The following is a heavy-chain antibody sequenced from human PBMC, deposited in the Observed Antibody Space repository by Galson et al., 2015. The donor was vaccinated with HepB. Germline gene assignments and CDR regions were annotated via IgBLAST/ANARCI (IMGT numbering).Heavy chain of an antibody. J-gene: IGHJ4*02. CDR2: IKQDGSEK. Sequence: SLRLSCAASGFTFSSYWMSWVRQALGKGLEWVANIKQDGSEKYYVDSVKGRFTISRDNAKNSLYLQMNSLRAEDTAVYYCARSAGDFWSGYPDYWGQGTLVTVSS. V-gene: IGHV3-7*01. D-gene: IGHD3-3*01. CDR3: ARSAGDFWSGYPDY. CDR1: GFTFSSYW.